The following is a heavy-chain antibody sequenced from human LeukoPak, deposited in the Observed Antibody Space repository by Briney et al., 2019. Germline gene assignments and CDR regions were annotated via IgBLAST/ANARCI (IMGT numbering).Heavy chain of an antibody. Sequence: GASVKVSCKASGYTFTSYGINWVRQATGQGLEWMGWMNPNSGNTGYAQKFQGRVTMTRNTSISTAYMELSSLRSEDTAVYYCARGSPGYYYYYYMDVWGKGTTVTVSS. CDR1: GYTFTSYG. D-gene: IGHD2-2*01. CDR2: MNPNSGNT. CDR3: ARGSPGYYYYYYMDV. V-gene: IGHV1-8*01. J-gene: IGHJ6*03.